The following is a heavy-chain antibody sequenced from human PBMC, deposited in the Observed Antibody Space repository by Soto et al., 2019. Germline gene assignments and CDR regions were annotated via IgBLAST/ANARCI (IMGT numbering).Heavy chain of an antibody. CDR2: ISAYNGNT. D-gene: IGHD1-7*01. V-gene: IGHV1-18*01. CDR3: ARVSGRWNYGDFDY. CDR1: GYTFTSYG. J-gene: IGHJ4*02. Sequence: GASVKVSCKASGYTFTSYGISWVRQAPGQGLEWMGWISAYNGNTNYAQKLQGRVTMTTDTSTSTAYMELRSLRSDDTAVYYCARVSGRWNYGDFDYWGQGTLVTVSS.